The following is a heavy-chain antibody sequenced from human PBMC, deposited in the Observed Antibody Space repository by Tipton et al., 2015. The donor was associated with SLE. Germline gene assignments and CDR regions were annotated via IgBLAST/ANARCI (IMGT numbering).Heavy chain of an antibody. CDR3: AKDMKLAGTVEDASDI. D-gene: IGHD6-19*01. CDR1: GFTFSSYE. CDR2: ISWNSGSI. Sequence: SLRLSCAASGFTFSSYEMNWVRQAPGKGLEWVSGISWNSGSIGYADSVKGRFTISRDNAKNSLYLQMNSLRAEDTALYYCAKDMKLAGTVEDASDIWGQGTMVTVSS. V-gene: IGHV3-9*01. J-gene: IGHJ3*02.